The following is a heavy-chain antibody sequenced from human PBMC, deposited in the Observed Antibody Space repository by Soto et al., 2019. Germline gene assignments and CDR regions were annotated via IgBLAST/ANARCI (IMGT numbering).Heavy chain of an antibody. CDR1: GFSFSSYW. V-gene: IGHV3-7*01. CDR2: IKQDGSEK. Sequence: SGGSLRLSCAASGFSFSSYWMSWVRQAPGKGLEWVANIKQDGSEKYYVDSVKGRFTISRDNAKNSLYLQLNSLGAEDTAVYYCASEKYYYGSSGYYLVYYFDYWGLGTLVTV. J-gene: IGHJ4*02. CDR3: ASEKYYYGSSGYYLVYYFDY. D-gene: IGHD3-22*01.